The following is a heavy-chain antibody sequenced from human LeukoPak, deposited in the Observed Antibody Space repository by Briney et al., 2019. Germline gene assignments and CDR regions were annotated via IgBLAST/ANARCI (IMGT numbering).Heavy chain of an antibody. J-gene: IGHJ4*02. D-gene: IGHD3-22*01. CDR1: GFTFSSYA. V-gene: IGHV3-30-3*01. Sequence: GGSLRLSCAASGFTFSSYAMHWARQAPGKGLEWVAVISYDGSHKYYADSVKGRFTISRDNSKNTLYLQMNSLRAEDTAVYNCARSSDGSGYSFDYWGQGTLVTVSS. CDR2: ISYDGSHK. CDR3: ARSSDGSGYSFDY.